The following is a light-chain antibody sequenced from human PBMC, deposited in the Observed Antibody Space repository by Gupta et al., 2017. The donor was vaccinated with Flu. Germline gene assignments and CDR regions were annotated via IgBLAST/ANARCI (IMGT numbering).Light chain of an antibody. V-gene: IGLV1-44*01. CDR1: SSSLGSNP. CDR2: RYP. Sequence: QSVLSLPPSASGPPGQRVTIPCSGRSSSLGSNPVTWYQQLPGAAPQLLIFRYPQPPSGVPYQFSGSNSGTSASLAISGLQSEDEAEYYCATWDDVLNGPVFGGGTKVTVL. CDR3: ATWDDVLNGPV. J-gene: IGLJ3*02.